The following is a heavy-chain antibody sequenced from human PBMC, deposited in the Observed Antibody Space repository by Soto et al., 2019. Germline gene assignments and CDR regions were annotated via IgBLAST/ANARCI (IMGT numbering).Heavy chain of an antibody. CDR1: GGSISSGGYY. CDR3: ARDLWFGSYYYYGMDV. V-gene: IGHV4-31*03. CDR2: IYYSGST. D-gene: IGHD3-10*01. Sequence: QVQLQESGPGLVKPSQTLSLTCTVSGGSISSGGYYWSWIRQHPGKGLEWIGYIYYSGSTYYNPSLKSRVTISVDTSKNQFSLKLSSVTAADTAVYYCARDLWFGSYYYYGMDVWGQGTTVTVSS. J-gene: IGHJ6*02.